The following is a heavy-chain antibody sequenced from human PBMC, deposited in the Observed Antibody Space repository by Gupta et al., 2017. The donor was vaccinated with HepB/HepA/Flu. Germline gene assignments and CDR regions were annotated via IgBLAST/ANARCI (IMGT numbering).Heavy chain of an antibody. Sequence: QIQLQHSGPGLGRPWQTLSLTWAIHGDSVASNSAAWSWIRQSPSRGLEWLARTYYKCKWFYDDAGAVKSRIIINHDTSKNQFSLQLTFGANEDTAVYYCTRWKGDIHYFFDYWAQVTLVTVSS. J-gene: IGHJ4*02. CDR1: GDSVASNSAA. CDR2: TYYKCKWFY. CDR3: TRWKGDIHYFFDY. V-gene: IGHV6-1*01. D-gene: IGHD3-16*01.